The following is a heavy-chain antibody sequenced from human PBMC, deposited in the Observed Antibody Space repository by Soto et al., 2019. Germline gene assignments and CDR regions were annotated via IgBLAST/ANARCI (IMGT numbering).Heavy chain of an antibody. CDR1: GFTFSTYW. Sequence: EVQLVESGGGLVQPGGSLRLSRAASGFTFSTYWMSWVRQAPGKGLEWVASMKEDGSEIYYVDSVKGRFTISRDNAKNSLYLQMNSLRADDTSLYYCARGYSGEDYWGQGTLVTVSS. CDR3: ARGYSGEDY. J-gene: IGHJ4*02. CDR2: MKEDGSEI. V-gene: IGHV3-7*01. D-gene: IGHD6-25*01.